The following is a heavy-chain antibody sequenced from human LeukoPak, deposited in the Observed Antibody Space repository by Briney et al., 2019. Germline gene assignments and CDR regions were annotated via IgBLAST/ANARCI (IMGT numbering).Heavy chain of an antibody. V-gene: IGHV3-48*04. CDR1: GFTFSSYS. CDR2: ISSSSSTI. J-gene: IGHJ4*02. Sequence: PGGSLRLSCAASGFTFSSYSMNWVRQAPGKGLEWVSYISSSSSTIYYADSVKGRFTISRDNAKNSLYLQMNSLRAEDTAVYYCARDKSQRAVYSAGSSIGFDYWGQGTLVTVSS. D-gene: IGHD3-10*01. CDR3: ARDKSQRAVYSAGSSIGFDY.